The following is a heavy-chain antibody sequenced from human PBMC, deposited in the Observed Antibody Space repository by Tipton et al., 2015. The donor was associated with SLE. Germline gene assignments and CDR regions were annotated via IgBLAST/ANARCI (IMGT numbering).Heavy chain of an antibody. Sequence: TLSLTCTVSGGSISSHYWGWIRQAPGKGLECIGYISYSGNTNYNASLKSRVTISVDTSKNQFSLKLSSVAAADTAVYYCARIVGAPDYWGQGTLVIVSS. CDR1: GGSISSHY. D-gene: IGHD1-26*01. V-gene: IGHV4-59*11. CDR2: ISYSGNT. CDR3: ARIVGAPDY. J-gene: IGHJ4*02.